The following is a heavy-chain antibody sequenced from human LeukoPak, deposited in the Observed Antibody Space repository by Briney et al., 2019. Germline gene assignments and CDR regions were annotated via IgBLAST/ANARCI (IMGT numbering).Heavy chain of an antibody. Sequence: GESLKVSCKGSGYSFTSYWIGWVRQMPGKGLEWMGIIYPGDSDTRYSPSLQGQVTISADKSISTAYLQWSSLKASDTAMYYCARLGVVVPGGIHGWFDPWGQGTLVTVSS. CDR2: IYPGDSDT. V-gene: IGHV5-51*01. CDR3: ARLGVVVPGGIHGWFDP. D-gene: IGHD2-2*01. CDR1: GYSFTSYW. J-gene: IGHJ5*02.